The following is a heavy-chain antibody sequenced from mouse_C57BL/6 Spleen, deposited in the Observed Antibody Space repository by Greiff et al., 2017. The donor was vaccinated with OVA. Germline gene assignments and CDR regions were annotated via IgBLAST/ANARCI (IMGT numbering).Heavy chain of an antibody. CDR2: IDPSDSYT. Sequence: QVQLQQPGAELVMPGASVKLSCKASGYTFTSYWMHWVKQRPGQGLEWIGEIDPSDSYTNYNQKFKGKSTLTVDKSSSTAYMQLSSLTSEDSAVYYCAKGNYDYGVAYWGQGTLVTVSA. CDR1: GYTFTSYW. CDR3: AKGNYDYGVAY. V-gene: IGHV1-69*01. D-gene: IGHD2-4*01. J-gene: IGHJ3*01.